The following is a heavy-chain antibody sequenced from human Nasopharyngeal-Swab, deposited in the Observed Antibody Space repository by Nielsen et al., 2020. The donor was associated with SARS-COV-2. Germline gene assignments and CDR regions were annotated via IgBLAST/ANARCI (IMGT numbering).Heavy chain of an antibody. J-gene: IGHJ4*02. Sequence: VRQMPGKGLEWMGIIYPGDSDTRYSPSFQGQVTISADKSISTAYLQRSSLKASDTAMYYCARQGDIVVVPAASALDYWAREPWSPSPQ. V-gene: IGHV5-51*01. CDR2: IYPGDSDT. CDR3: ARQGDIVVVPAASALDY. D-gene: IGHD2-2*01.